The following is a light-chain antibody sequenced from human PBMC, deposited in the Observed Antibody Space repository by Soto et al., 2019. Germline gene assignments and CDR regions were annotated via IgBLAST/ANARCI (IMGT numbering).Light chain of an antibody. Sequence: DIQMTQSPSTLSASVGDRVTITCRASQNVNTWLAWYQQKPGKAPKVLIYKASSLQSGAPSRFSGSGSGTEFTLTISSLQPDDFATYYCQQYNTLPPYTFGQGTKVEIE. V-gene: IGKV1-5*03. CDR3: QQYNTLPPYT. CDR2: KAS. CDR1: QNVNTW. J-gene: IGKJ2*01.